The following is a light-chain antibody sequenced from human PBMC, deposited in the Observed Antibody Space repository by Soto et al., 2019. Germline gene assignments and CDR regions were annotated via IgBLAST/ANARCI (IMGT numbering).Light chain of an antibody. Sequence: DIQMTQSPSSVSASVGYRVTITCPASQDISSWVAWYQQKPGKAPKLLISAASSLQSGVPRRFSGSGSGTDFTLIISSLQPEDFATYYCQQLNSLPITLGQGTRLEI. CDR2: AAS. J-gene: IGKJ5*01. CDR1: QDISSW. CDR3: QQLNSLPIT. V-gene: IGKV1-12*01.